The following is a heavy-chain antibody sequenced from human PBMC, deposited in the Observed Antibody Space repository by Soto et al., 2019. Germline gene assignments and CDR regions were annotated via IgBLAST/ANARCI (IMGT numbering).Heavy chain of an antibody. CDR3: ARGFHDYYYYGMDD. J-gene: IGHJ6*02. Sequence: SETLSLTCTVSGGSISSSSYYWGWIRQPPGKGLEWIGSIYYSGSTYYNPSLKSRVTLSVDTSKNQFSLKLSSVTAADTAVYYCARGFHDYYYYGMDDGGQGTTVTVS. CDR1: GGSISSSSYY. CDR2: IYYSGST. V-gene: IGHV4-39*01.